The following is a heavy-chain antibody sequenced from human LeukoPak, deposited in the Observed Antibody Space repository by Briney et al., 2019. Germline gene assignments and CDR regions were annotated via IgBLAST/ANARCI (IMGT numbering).Heavy chain of an antibody. D-gene: IGHD6-25*01. CDR3: ARDAATYVGGFDY. J-gene: IGHJ4*02. Sequence: ASVTVSCKASGYTFTSYYMHWVRQAPGQGLEWMGWMNPNSGNTGYAQKFQGRVTMTRNTSISTAYMELSSLRSEDTAVYYCARDAATYVGGFDYWGQGTLVTVSS. V-gene: IGHV1-8*02. CDR1: GYTFTSYY. CDR2: MNPNSGNT.